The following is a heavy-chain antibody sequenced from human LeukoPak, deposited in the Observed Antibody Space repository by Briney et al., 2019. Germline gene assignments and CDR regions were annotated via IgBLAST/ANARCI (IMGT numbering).Heavy chain of an antibody. Sequence: SETLSLTCTVSGGSISSSSYYWRGLRQPPGKGLEWVGSIYYSGSTYYNPSLKSRVTISVDTSKNQFSLKLSSVTAADTAVYYCARPGYCSGGSCFNVGWFDPWGQGTLVTVSS. J-gene: IGHJ5*02. CDR1: GGSISSSSYY. D-gene: IGHD2-15*01. CDR3: ARPGYCSGGSCFNVGWFDP. CDR2: IYYSGST. V-gene: IGHV4-39*01.